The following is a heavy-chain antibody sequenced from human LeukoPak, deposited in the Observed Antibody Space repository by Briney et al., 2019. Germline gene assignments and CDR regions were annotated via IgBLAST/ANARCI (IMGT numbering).Heavy chain of an antibody. Sequence: PGGSLRLSCAASGSTFSSYAMSWVRQAPGKGLEWVSAISGSGGSTYYADSVKGRFTISRDNSKNTLYLQMNSLRAEDTAVYYCAKDPAAAGTYNWFDPWGQGTLVTVSS. V-gene: IGHV3-23*01. J-gene: IGHJ5*02. CDR3: AKDPAAAGTYNWFDP. D-gene: IGHD6-13*01. CDR2: ISGSGGST. CDR1: GSTFSSYA.